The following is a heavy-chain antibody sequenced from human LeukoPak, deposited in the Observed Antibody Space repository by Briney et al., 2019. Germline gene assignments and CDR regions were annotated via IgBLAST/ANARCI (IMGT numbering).Heavy chain of an antibody. D-gene: IGHD3-9*01. J-gene: IGHJ4*02. CDR3: ARTYDILTPFDY. Sequence: GGSLRLSCAASGFTFSGYPIHWVRQAPGKGLEWVANIKQDGSEKYYVDSVKGRFTISRDNAKNSLYLQMNSLRAEDTAVYYCARTYDILTPFDYWGQGTLVTVSS. CDR2: IKQDGSEK. CDR1: GFTFSGYP. V-gene: IGHV3-7*01.